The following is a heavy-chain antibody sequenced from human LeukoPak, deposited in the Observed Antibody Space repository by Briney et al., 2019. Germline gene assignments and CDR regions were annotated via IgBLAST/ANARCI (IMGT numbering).Heavy chain of an antibody. V-gene: IGHV1-2*02. J-gene: IGHJ5*02. CDR2: INPNSGGT. Sequence: ASVKVSCKASRYTFTGYYMRWVRQAPGQGLEWMGWINPNSGGTNYAQKFQGRVTMTTDTSMSTAYMELSRLTSDDTAVYYCARAGGRSWFDPWGQGTLVTVSS. CDR1: RYTFTGYY. CDR3: ARAGGRSWFDP.